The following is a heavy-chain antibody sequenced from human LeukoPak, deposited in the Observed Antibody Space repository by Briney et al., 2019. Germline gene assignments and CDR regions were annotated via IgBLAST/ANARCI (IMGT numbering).Heavy chain of an antibody. CDR3: AKAWGSYYAVFDY. J-gene: IGHJ4*02. V-gene: IGHV3-30*18. CDR1: GFTFSSYG. CDR2: ISYDGSNT. D-gene: IGHD1-26*01. Sequence: GGSLRLSCAASGFTFSSYGMDWVRQAPGKGLEWVAVISYDGSNTYYADSVKGRFTISRDNSKNTLYLQMNSLRAEDTAVYYCAKAWGSYYAVFDYWGQGTLVTVSS.